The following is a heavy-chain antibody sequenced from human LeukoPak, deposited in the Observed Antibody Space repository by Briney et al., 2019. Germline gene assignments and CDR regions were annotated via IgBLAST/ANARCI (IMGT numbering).Heavy chain of an antibody. J-gene: IGHJ3*02. D-gene: IGHD2-2*01. V-gene: IGHV4-59*12. CDR2: IYYSGST. CDR3: ARDLNRYCSSTSCYAI. CDR1: GGSISSYY. Sequence: SETLSLTCTVSGGSISSYYWSWIRQPPGKGLEWIGYIYYSGSTNYNPSLKSRVTISVDTSKNQFSLKLSSVTAADTAVYYCARDLNRYCSSTSCYAIWGQGTMVTVSS.